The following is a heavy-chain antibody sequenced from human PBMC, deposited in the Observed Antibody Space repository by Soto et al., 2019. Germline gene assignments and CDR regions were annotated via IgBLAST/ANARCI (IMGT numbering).Heavy chain of an antibody. CDR1: GGTFSSYT. Sequence: GASVKVSCKASGGTFSSYTISWVRQAPGQGLEWMGRIIPILGIANYAQKFQGRVTITADKSTSTAYMELSSLRSEDRAVYYCARDPDIVVGPDDREHWFDPWGQGTLVTVSS. CDR3: ARDPDIVVGPDDREHWFDP. V-gene: IGHV1-69*04. D-gene: IGHD2-2*01. CDR2: IIPILGIA. J-gene: IGHJ5*02.